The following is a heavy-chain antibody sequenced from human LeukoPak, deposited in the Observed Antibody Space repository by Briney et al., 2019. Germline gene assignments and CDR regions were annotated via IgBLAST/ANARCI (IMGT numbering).Heavy chain of an antibody. CDR2: IIPIFGTA. D-gene: IGHD2-15*01. Sequence: GASVKVSCKASGGTFSSYAISWVRQAPGQGLEWMGGIIPIFGTANYAQKFQGRVTITADESTSTAYMELSSLRSEDTAVYYCARESGYPEVCSGGSCYSYYGMDVWGQGTTVTVSS. J-gene: IGHJ6*02. V-gene: IGHV1-69*13. CDR3: ARESGYPEVCSGGSCYSYYGMDV. CDR1: GGTFSSYA.